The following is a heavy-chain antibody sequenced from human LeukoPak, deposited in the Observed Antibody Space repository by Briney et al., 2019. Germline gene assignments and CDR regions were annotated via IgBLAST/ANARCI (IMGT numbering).Heavy chain of an antibody. CDR2: IYHIGST. D-gene: IGHD6-6*01. CDR3: ARDVSSSSLTFWYYYYYMDV. J-gene: IGHJ6*03. CDR1: GYSISSGYY. V-gene: IGHV4-38-2*02. Sequence: PSETLSLTCTVSGYSISSGYYWVWIRQPPGKGLEWIGSIYHIGSTYYNPSLKSRVTISVDTSKNQFSLKLSSVTAADTAVYYCARDVSSSSLTFWYYYYYMDVWGKGTTVTVSS.